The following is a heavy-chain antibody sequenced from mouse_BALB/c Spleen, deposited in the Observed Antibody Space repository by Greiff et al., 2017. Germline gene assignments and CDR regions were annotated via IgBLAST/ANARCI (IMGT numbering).Heavy chain of an antibody. CDR3: ARYYYGSRGYFDY. Sequence: VQLQQPGAELVKPGASVKLSCKASGYTFTSYWMHWVKQRPGQGLEWIGEINPSNGRTNYNEKFKSKATLTVDKSSSTAYMQLSSLTSEDSAVYYCARYYYGSRGYFDYWGQGTTLTVSS. J-gene: IGHJ2*01. CDR1: GYTFTSYW. V-gene: IGHV1S81*02. D-gene: IGHD1-1*01. CDR2: INPSNGRT.